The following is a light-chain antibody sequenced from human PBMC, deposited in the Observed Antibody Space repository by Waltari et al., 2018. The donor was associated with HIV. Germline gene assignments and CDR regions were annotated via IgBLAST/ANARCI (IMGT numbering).Light chain of an antibody. J-gene: IGKJ1*01. CDR1: PGISNY. CDR2: AAS. V-gene: IGKV1-27*01. CDR3: QKYNSAWT. Sequence: DIQMTQAPSSLSASVGDRITITCRARPGISNYLAWYQQKPGKVPKLLIYAASTLQSGVPSRFSGSGSGTDFTLTISSLQPEDVATYYCQKYNSAWTFGQGTKVEIK.